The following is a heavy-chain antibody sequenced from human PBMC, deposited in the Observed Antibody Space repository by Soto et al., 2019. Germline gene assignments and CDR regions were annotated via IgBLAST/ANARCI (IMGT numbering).Heavy chain of an antibody. J-gene: IGHJ4*02. D-gene: IGHD2-2*01. CDR3: AKLGSSSWSPHYYFDY. V-gene: IGHV3-23*01. CDR1: GFTFNNYA. Sequence: PGGSLRLSCAASGFTFNNYAMGWVRQAPGKGLERVSAITDSGSDTYYVDSVKGRFTISRDNSKNTVYLQMNSLRAEDTALYYCAKLGSSSWSPHYYFDYWGQGTLVTVSS. CDR2: ITDSGSDT.